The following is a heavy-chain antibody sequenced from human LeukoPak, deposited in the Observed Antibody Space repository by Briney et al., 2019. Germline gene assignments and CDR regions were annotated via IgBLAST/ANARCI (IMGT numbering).Heavy chain of an antibody. Sequence: GSLRLSCAASGFSFSDYYMYWIRQAPGKGLEWVSYISSSSTNINYADSVKGRFTISRDNAKNSLYLQMNSLRAEDTAVYYCARSGYDTYFDYWGQGTLVTVSS. CDR2: ISSSSTNI. D-gene: IGHD5-12*01. CDR1: GFSFSDYY. V-gene: IGHV3-11*04. J-gene: IGHJ4*02. CDR3: ARSGYDTYFDY.